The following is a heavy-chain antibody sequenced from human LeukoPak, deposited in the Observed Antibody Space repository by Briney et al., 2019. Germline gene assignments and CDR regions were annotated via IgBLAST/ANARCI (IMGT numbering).Heavy chain of an antibody. CDR2: INWNGGST. Sequence: GGSLRLSCAASGFTFDDYGMSWVRQAPGKGLEWVSGINWNGGSTGYADSVKGRFTISRDNAKNSLYLQMNSLRAEDTALYYCAREDSSSFFGYYHYYMDVWGKGTTVTVSS. CDR1: GFTFDDYG. CDR3: AREDSSSFFGYYHYYMDV. V-gene: IGHV3-20*04. J-gene: IGHJ6*03. D-gene: IGHD6-6*01.